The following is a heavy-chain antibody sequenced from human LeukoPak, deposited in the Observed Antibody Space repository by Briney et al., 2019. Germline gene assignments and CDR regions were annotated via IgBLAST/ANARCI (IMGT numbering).Heavy chain of an antibody. D-gene: IGHD3-22*01. CDR1: GGSIRSGGYY. CDR2: IYYSGST. CDR3: ARSQSGYFDY. V-gene: IGHV4-31*03. Sequence: PSETLSLTCTVSGGSIRSGGYYWSWIRQHPGKDLEWIGYIYYSGSTYYNPSLKSRVTISVDTSKNQFSLKLSSVTAADTAVYYCARSQSGYFDYWGQGTLVTVSS. J-gene: IGHJ4*02.